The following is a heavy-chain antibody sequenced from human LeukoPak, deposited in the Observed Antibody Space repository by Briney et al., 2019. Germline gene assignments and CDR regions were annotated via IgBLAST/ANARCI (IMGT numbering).Heavy chain of an antibody. CDR3: ARPRGGSSTFDI. D-gene: IGHD5/OR15-5a*01. CDR1: GYTFTSYD. J-gene: IGHJ3*02. V-gene: IGHV1-8*02. Sequence: ASVKVSCKASGYTFTSYDINWVRQATGQGLEWMGWINPNSGGTNYAQKFQGRVTMTRDTSTSTVYMELSSLRSEDTAVYYCARPRGGSSTFDIWGQGTMVTVSS. CDR2: INPNSGGT.